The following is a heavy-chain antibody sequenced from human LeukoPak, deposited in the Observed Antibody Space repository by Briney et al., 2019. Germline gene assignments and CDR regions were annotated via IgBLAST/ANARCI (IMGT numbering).Heavy chain of an antibody. CDR2: INHSGST. Sequence: SETLSLTCAVYGGSFSGYYWSWIRQPPGKGLEWIGEINHSGSTNYNPSLKSRVTISVDTSKNQFSLKLSSVTAADTAVYYCARAAPSGIAAAGTNFGHWGQGTLVTVSS. J-gene: IGHJ4*02. D-gene: IGHD6-13*01. V-gene: IGHV4-34*01. CDR3: ARAAPSGIAAAGTNFGH. CDR1: GGSFSGYY.